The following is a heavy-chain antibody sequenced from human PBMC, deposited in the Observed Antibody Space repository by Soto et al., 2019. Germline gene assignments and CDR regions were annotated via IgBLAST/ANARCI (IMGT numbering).Heavy chain of an antibody. CDR1: GFTFSSHA. J-gene: IGHJ4*02. CDR2: LSDSGDSI. D-gene: IGHD6-13*01. CDR3: AKVSSSWYAGFFDL. V-gene: IGHV3-23*01. Sequence: GGSLRLSCTASGFTFSSHAMTWVRQAPGKGLEWVSGLSDSGDSIYYADSVKGRFTIYRDNSMNTLYLQMNTLRVEDTAVYYCAKVSSSWYAGFFDLWVQGTLVTVSS.